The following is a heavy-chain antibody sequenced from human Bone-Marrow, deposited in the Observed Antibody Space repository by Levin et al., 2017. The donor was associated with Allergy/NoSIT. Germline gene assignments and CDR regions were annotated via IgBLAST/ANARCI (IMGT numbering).Heavy chain of an antibody. Sequence: PGGSLRLSCAASGFYFSSYGMHWVRQAPGKGLEWVAVIWYDGSQKDHADSVKGRFTISRDNSKNTLYLQMNSVRAEETAVYYWARDRPGSGAFRDSFDYWGQGTLVTVSS. D-gene: IGHD3-3*01. J-gene: IGHJ4*02. CDR2: IWYDGSQK. CDR1: GFYFSSYG. CDR3: ARDRPGSGAFRDSFDY. V-gene: IGHV3-33*01.